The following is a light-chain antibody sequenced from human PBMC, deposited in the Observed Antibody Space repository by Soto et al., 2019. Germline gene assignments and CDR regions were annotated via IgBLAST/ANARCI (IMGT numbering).Light chain of an antibody. V-gene: IGKV1-39*01. CDR3: QQSLSSPPT. J-gene: IGKJ4*01. CDR2: STS. CDR1: RSIGNY. Sequence: DIQVTQSPSSLSAFVGDRVTITCRASRSIGNYLNWYQQKPGKAPKLLIYSTSSLQSGVPSRFNGSGSGTDFTPTISSLQPEGFETYFGQQSLSSPPTFGGGTKVEI.